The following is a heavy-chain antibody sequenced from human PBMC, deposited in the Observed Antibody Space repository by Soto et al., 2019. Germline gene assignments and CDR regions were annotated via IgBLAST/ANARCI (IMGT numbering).Heavy chain of an antibody. CDR3: ARVEDYDFWSGYYTGWFDP. J-gene: IGHJ5*02. Sequence: QVQLVQSGAEVKKPGASVKVSCKASGYTFTSYGISWVRQAPGQGREWMGWISAYNGNTNYAQKLQGRVTMTTDTSTSTAYMELRSLRSDDTAVYYCARVEDYDFWSGYYTGWFDPWGQGTLVTVSS. D-gene: IGHD3-3*01. CDR1: GYTFTSYG. CDR2: ISAYNGNT. V-gene: IGHV1-18*04.